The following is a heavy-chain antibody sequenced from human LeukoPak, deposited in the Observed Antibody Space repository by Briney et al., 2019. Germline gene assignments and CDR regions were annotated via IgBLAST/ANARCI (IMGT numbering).Heavy chain of an antibody. J-gene: IGHJ5*02. D-gene: IGHD3-16*01. CDR1: GDSITSHY. CDR3: ARGIRYQLGVVSWFDP. CDR2: VYTSGT. V-gene: IGHV4-4*07. Sequence: SETLSLTCTVSGDSITSHYWSWIRQPAGKGLEWIGRVYTSGTDYNPSLKSRVTMSLGTSKNQFSLHLRSVTAADTAVYYCARGIRYQLGVVSWFDPWGQGMLVTVSS.